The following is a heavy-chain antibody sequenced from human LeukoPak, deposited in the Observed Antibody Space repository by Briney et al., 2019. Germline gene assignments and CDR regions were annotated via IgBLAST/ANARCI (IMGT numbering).Heavy chain of an antibody. J-gene: IGHJ4*02. CDR1: GYTFTGYY. CDR3: ARDPPGRPYSSSSYG. CDR2: INPYSGDT. D-gene: IGHD6-6*01. V-gene: IGHV1-2*02. Sequence: ASVKVSCKASGYTFTGYYVHWVRQAPGQGLEWMGWINPYSGDTNYAQKFQGRVTMTRDTSISTAYMELSSLKSDDTAVYYCARDPPGRPYSSSSYGWGQGTLVTVSS.